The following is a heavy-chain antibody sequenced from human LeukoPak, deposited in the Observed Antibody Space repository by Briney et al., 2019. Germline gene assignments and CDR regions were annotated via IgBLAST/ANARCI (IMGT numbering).Heavy chain of an antibody. D-gene: IGHD3-22*01. CDR2: ISSSGSTI. J-gene: IGHJ3*02. CDR3: AREVGYYYDNSGHYKSGGAFDI. V-gene: IGHV3-48*03. CDR1: GFAFSSYE. Sequence: GGSLRLSCAASGFAFSSYEMNWVRQAPGKGLEWVSYISSSGSTIYYADSVKGRFTISRDNAKNSLYLQMNSLRAEDTAVYYCAREVGYYYDNSGHYKSGGAFDIWGQGTMVTVSS.